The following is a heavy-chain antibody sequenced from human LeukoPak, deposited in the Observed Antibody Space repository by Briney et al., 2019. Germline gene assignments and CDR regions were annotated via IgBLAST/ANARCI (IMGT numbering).Heavy chain of an antibody. J-gene: IGHJ4*02. CDR3: ARVFVNYYGSGSSDY. CDR1: GYTFTGYY. D-gene: IGHD3-10*01. V-gene: IGHV1-2*02. CDR2: INPNSGGT. Sequence: ASVKVSCKASGYTFTGYYMHWVRQAPGQGLEWMGWINPNSGGTNYAQKFQGRVTMTRDTSISTAYMELSRLRSDDTAVYYCARVFVNYYGSGSSDYWGQGTLVTVSS.